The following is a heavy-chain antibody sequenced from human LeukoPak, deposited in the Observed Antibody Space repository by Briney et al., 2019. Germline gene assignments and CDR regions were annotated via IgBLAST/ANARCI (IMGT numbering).Heavy chain of an antibody. D-gene: IGHD3-22*01. V-gene: IGHV1-8*01. CDR2: MNTNSGNT. Sequence: GASVKVSCKASGYTFTSYDINWVRQATGHGIEWMGWMNTNSGNTGYGQKFQGRVTMTRNTSISTAYMELSSLRSEDAAVYYCARGGGYYDRSAKYFIRPPEFWGQGTLVTVSS. CDR3: ARGGGYYDRSAKYFIRPPEF. J-gene: IGHJ4*02. CDR1: GYTFTSYD.